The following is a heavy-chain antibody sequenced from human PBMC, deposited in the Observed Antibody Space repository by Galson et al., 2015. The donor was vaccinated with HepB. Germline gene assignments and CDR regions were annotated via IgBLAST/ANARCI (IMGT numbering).Heavy chain of an antibody. CDR2: IIPILGIA. CDR3: AREESSGWYRTASFDY. CDR1: GGTFSSYA. J-gene: IGHJ4*02. V-gene: IGHV1-69*04. Sequence: SVKVSCKASGGTFSSYAISWVRQAPGQGLEWMGRIIPILGIANYAQKFQGRVTITADKSPSTAYMELSSLRSEDTAVYYCAREESSGWYRTASFDYWGQGTLVTVSS. D-gene: IGHD6-19*01.